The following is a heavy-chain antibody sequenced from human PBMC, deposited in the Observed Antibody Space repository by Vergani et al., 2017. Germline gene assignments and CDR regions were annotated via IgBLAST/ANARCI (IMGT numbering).Heavy chain of an antibody. V-gene: IGHV4-34*01. J-gene: IGHJ4*02. CDR3: ARGFKYRYNWNYAY. CDR2: INHSGST. D-gene: IGHD1-7*01. Sequence: QVQLQQWGAGLLKPSETLSLTCAVYGGSFRGYYWSWIRQPPGKGLEWIGEINHSGSTNYNPSLKSRVTISVDTSKNQCSLKLSSVTAADTAVYYCARGFKYRYNWNYAYWGQGTLVTVSS. CDR1: GGSFRGYY.